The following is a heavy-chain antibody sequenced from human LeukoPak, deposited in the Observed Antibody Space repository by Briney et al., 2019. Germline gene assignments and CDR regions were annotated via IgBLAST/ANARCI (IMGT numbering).Heavy chain of an antibody. D-gene: IGHD3-22*01. CDR1: GDSVSSNSAA. V-gene: IGHV6-1*01. Sequence: SQTLSLTCAISGDSVSSNSAAWNWIRQSPSRGLEWLGRTYYRSKWYNDYAVSVKSRITINPDTSKNQFSLQLNSVTPEDTAVYYCARVVDYYDSSGGAFDIWGQGTMVTVSS. J-gene: IGHJ3*02. CDR3: ARVVDYYDSSGGAFDI. CDR2: TYYRSKWYN.